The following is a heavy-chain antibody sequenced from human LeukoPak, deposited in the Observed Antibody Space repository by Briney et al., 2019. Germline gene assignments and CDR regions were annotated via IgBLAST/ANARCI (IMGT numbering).Heavy chain of an antibody. D-gene: IGHD3-10*01. CDR2: INHSGST. Sequence: PSETLSLTCAVYGGSFSGYYWSWIRQPPGKGLEWIGEINHSGSTNYNPSLKSRVTTSVDTSKNQFSLKLSSVTAADTAVYYRARASSWTYYYGSGSRGLDYWGQGTLVTVSS. CDR3: ARASSWTYYYGSGSRGLDY. J-gene: IGHJ4*02. CDR1: GGSFSGYY. V-gene: IGHV4-34*01.